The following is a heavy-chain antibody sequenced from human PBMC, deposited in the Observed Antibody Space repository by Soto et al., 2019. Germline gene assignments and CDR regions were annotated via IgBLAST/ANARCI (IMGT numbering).Heavy chain of an antibody. CDR1: GFTFSSYS. D-gene: IGHD3-10*01. Sequence: GGSLILSCAASGFTFSSYSMNWVRQAPGKGLEWVSYISSSSSTIYYADSVKGRFTISRDNAKNSLYLQMNSLRDEDTAVYYCARVKRMGSGSSRPWYYYYGMDVWGQGTTVTVSS. CDR3: ARVKRMGSGSSRPWYYYYGMDV. J-gene: IGHJ6*02. CDR2: ISSSSSTI. V-gene: IGHV3-48*02.